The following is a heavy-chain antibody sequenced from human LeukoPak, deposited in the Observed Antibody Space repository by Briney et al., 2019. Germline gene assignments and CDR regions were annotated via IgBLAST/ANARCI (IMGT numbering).Heavy chain of an antibody. D-gene: IGHD5-18*01. CDR1: GFTFSSYA. J-gene: IGHJ4*02. CDR3: ARDKYSYGSFDY. V-gene: IGHV3-30-3*01. Sequence: PGGSVRLSCAASGFTFSSYAMHGVRQAPGKGLEWVAVISYDGSNKYYADSVKGRFTISRDNSKNTLYLQMNSLRAEDTAVYYCARDKYSYGSFDYWGQGTLVTVSS. CDR2: ISYDGSNK.